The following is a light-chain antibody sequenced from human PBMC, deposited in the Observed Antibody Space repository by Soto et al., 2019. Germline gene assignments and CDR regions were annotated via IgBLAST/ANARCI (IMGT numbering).Light chain of an antibody. CDR1: QSISTE. CDR3: QDGHSWPLT. CDR2: SAS. J-gene: IGKJ2*01. V-gene: IGKV3-15*01. Sequence: EIVMTQSPATLSVSPGERATLSCRASQSISTELAWYQQNPGQPPRLLIYSASTSATGVPARFTGRGSGSEFTLTIRGLQSADFAVYYCQDGHSWPLTFGQG.